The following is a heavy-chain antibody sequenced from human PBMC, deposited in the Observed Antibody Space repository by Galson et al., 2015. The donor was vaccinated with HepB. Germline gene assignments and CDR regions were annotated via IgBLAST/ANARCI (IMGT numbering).Heavy chain of an antibody. CDR2: IYYSGST. J-gene: IGHJ6*02. D-gene: IGHD2-15*01. CDR3: ASEYCSGGSCYLRYYYYYGMDV. CDR1: GGSISSYY. Sequence: ETLSLTCTVSGGSISSYYWSWIRQPPGKGLEWIGYIYYSGSTNYNPSLKSRVTISVDTSKNQFSLKLRSVTAADTAVYYCASEYCSGGSCYLRYYYYYGMDVWGQGTTVTVSS. V-gene: IGHV4-59*01.